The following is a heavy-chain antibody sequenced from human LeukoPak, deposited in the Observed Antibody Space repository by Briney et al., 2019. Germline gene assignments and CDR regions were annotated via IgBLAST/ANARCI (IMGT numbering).Heavy chain of an antibody. CDR1: GGTFSSYA. CDR3: ARSSSGWYGLFDY. Sequence: ASVKVSCKASGGTFSSYAISWVRQAPGQGLEWMGGIIPIFGTANYAQKFQGRVTITADESTSTAYMELSSLRSEDTAVYYCARSSSGWYGLFDYWGQGTLVTVPS. V-gene: IGHV1-69*01. CDR2: IIPIFGTA. D-gene: IGHD6-19*01. J-gene: IGHJ4*02.